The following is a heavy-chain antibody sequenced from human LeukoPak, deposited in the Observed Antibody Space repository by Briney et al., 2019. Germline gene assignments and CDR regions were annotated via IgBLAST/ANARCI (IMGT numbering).Heavy chain of an antibody. CDR1: GGSISSTNYY. V-gene: IGHV4-39*01. CDR3: TRPDYYDSSGYYLDY. Sequence: PSETLSLTCTVSGGSISSTNYYWGWIRQPPGKGLEGVGTIYFSSGSTYYHPSLKSRVTISVDTSKNQFSLKLSSVTAADTAVYYCTRPDYYDSSGYYLDYWGQGTLVTVSS. CDR2: IYFSSGST. D-gene: IGHD3-22*01. J-gene: IGHJ4*02.